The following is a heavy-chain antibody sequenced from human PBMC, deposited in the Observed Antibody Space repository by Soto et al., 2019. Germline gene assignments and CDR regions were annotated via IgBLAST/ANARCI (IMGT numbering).Heavy chain of an antibody. J-gene: IGHJ4*02. CDR3: ARVVSGSYYTWVGHFDF. CDR2: IRQDGSQI. CDR1: GFTFSDYW. D-gene: IGHD1-26*01. V-gene: IGHV3-7*03. Sequence: PGGSLRLSCEASGFTFSDYWMIWVRQAPGRGLEWVANIRQDGSQINSVDSVKGRFTISRDNARNSLFLQMNSLRAEDTALYYCARVVSGSYYTWVGHFDFWGQGAPVTVPS.